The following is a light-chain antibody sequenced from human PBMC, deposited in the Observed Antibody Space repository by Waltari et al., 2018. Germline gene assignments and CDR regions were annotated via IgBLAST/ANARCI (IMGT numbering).Light chain of an antibody. CDR1: SSDVGGYKY. CDR2: EVS. CDR3: CSYTSINTYV. J-gene: IGLJ1*01. V-gene: IGLV2-14*01. Sequence: QSALTQPASVSGSPGQSITISCTGTSSDVGGYKYVPWYQHHPGKAPKLMIYEVSNRPSGVSNRFSGSKSGNTASLTISGLQAEDEADYYCCSYTSINTYVFGTGTKVTVL.